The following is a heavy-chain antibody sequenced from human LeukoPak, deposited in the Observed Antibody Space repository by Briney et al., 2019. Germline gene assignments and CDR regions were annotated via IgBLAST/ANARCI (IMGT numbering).Heavy chain of an antibody. J-gene: IGHJ4*02. D-gene: IGHD6-13*01. CDR2: INPSGGST. CDR3: ARGRSIAAAGTVSY. Sequence: ASVKVSCKASGYTFTSYDISWVRQAPGQGLEWMGIINPSGGSTSYAQKFQGRVTMTRDMSTSTVYMELSSLRSEDTAVYYCARGRSIAAAGTVSYWGQGTLVTVSS. V-gene: IGHV1-46*01. CDR1: GYTFTSYD.